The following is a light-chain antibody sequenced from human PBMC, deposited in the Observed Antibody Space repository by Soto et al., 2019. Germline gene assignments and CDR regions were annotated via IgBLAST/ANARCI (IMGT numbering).Light chain of an antibody. CDR1: QRLSASD. V-gene: IGKV3-20*01. CDR2: GAS. J-gene: IGKJ5*01. Sequence: EIVLTQSPGTLSLSPGQRVTLSCRASQRLSASDIAWYQQKPGQAPKFLIYGASSRATGIPDRFSGSGSGTDFTLTISRLEPEDFAVYHCQQYGSSPLITFGQGTRLEIK. CDR3: QQYGSSPLIT.